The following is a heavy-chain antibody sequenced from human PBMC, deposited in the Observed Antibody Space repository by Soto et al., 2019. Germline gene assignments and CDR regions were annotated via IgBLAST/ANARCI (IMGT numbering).Heavy chain of an antibody. D-gene: IGHD1-1*01. J-gene: IGHJ5*02. CDR3: ARGQGGYYSWFDP. Sequence: QVQLVESGGGVVQPGRSLRLSCAASGFTFSSYGMHWVRQAPGKGLEWVAVIWYDGRNEYYADSVKGRFTTSRDNSKNTLYLQMNSLRPEDTAMYYCARGQGGYYSWFDPWGKGTLVTVSS. CDR2: IWYDGRNE. CDR1: GFTFSSYG. V-gene: IGHV3-33*01.